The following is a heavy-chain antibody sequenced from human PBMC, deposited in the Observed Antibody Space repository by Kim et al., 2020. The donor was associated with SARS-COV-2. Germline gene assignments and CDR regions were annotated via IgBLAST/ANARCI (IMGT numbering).Heavy chain of an antibody. CDR3: ARLAPYSGSYLAPFDI. CDR2: IYYSGST. V-gene: IGHV4-39*01. J-gene: IGHJ3*02. D-gene: IGHD1-26*01. Sequence: SQTLSLPCTVSGGSISSSSYYWGWIRQPPGKGLEWIGSIYYSGSTYYNVSLKSRVTISVDTSKNQFSLKLSSVTAADTAVYYCARLAPYSGSYLAPFDIWGQGTMVTVSS. CDR1: GGSISSSSYY.